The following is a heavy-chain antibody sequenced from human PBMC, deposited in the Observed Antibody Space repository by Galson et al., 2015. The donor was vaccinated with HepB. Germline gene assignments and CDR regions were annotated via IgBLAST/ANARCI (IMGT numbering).Heavy chain of an antibody. CDR3: AKSRGSYYYGLDV. CDR1: GFTFDDFA. V-gene: IGHV3-9*01. J-gene: IGHJ6*02. CDR2: ITWNSGTI. Sequence: SLRLSCAASGFTFDDFAMHWVRQAPGKGLQWVSGITWNSGTIDYADSVKGRFTISRDNAKNSVYLQMYSLRDEDTALYYCAKSRGSYYYGLDVWGQGTRVTVSS. D-gene: IGHD3-16*01.